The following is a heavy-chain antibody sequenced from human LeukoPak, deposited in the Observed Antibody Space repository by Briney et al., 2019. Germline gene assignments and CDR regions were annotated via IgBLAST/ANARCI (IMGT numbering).Heavy chain of an antibody. V-gene: IGHV3-21*01. CDR1: GFTFSSYS. J-gene: IGHJ4*02. CDR2: ISSSSSYI. CDR3: ARDLYPKVTAIPDY. Sequence: GGSLRLSCAASGFTFSSYSMNWVRQAPGKGLEWVSSISSSSSYIYYADSVKGRFTISRDNAKNSLYLQMNSLRAEDTAVYYCARDLYPKVTAIPDYWGQGTLVTVSS. D-gene: IGHD5-18*01.